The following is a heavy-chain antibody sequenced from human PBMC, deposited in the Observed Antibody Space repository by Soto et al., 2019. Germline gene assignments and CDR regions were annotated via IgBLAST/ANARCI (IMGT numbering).Heavy chain of an antibody. J-gene: IGHJ4*02. CDR2: INAGNGNT. Sequence: SVEVSCEASGYTFTSYAMHWVRQAPGQRLEWMGWINAGNGNTKYSQKFQGRVTITRDTSASTAYMELSSLRSEDTAVYYCARFLEWLPLDYWGQGTLVTASS. CDR1: GYTFTSYA. CDR3: ARFLEWLPLDY. V-gene: IGHV1-3*01. D-gene: IGHD3-3*01.